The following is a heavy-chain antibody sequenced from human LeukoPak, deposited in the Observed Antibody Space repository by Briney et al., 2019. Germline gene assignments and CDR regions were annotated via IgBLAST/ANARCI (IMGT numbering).Heavy chain of an antibody. Sequence: SETLPLTCAVYGGSFSGYYWSWIRQPPGKGLEWIGEINHSGSTNYNPSLKSRVTISVDTSKNQFSLKLSSVTAADTAVYYCARYDFWSGYCLDYWGQGTTVTVSS. CDR1: GGSFSGYY. J-gene: IGHJ6*02. CDR3: ARYDFWSGYCLDY. D-gene: IGHD3-3*01. V-gene: IGHV4-34*01. CDR2: INHSGST.